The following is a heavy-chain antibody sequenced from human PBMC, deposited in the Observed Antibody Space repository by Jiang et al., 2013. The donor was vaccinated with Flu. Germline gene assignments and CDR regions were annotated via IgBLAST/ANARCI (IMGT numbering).Heavy chain of an antibody. J-gene: IGHJ3*02. CDR1: GYTFTDYY. CDR2: VDPEDGET. CDR3: GRAGDSSGYNAFDI. D-gene: IGHD3-22*01. Sequence: SGAEVKKPGAAVKISCKVSGYTFTDYYMHWVQQAPGKGLEWMGLVDPEDGETIYAEKFQGRVTLTRDTSTSTVYMELSSLRSEDTAVYYCGRAGDSSGYNAFDIWGLGTMVTVSS. V-gene: IGHV1-69-2*01.